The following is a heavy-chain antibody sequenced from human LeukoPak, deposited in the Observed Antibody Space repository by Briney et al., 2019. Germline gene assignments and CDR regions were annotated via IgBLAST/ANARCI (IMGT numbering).Heavy chain of an antibody. D-gene: IGHD4-17*01. Sequence: SETLSLTCAVYGGSFSGYYWSWVRLPPGKGLEWIGYIYYSGSTYYNPSLKSRVTISVDTSKNQFSLKLSSVTAADTAVYYCARATVTGAFDYWGQGTLVTVSS. CDR2: IYYSGST. V-gene: IGHV4-34*09. J-gene: IGHJ4*02. CDR1: GGSFSGYY. CDR3: ARATVTGAFDY.